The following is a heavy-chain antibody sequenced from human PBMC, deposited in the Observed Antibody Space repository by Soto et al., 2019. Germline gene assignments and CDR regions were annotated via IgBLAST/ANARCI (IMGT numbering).Heavy chain of an antibody. CDR1: GESISSSSYY. CDR2: IYYSGRT. Sequence: SETLSLTCIVSGESISSSSYYWGWIRQPPGKGLEWIGSIYYSGRTYYNPSFKSRVTISIDTSKNQFSLELSSVTATDTAVYYCARQRTSVVTQAYFDHWGQGALVTVSS. J-gene: IGHJ4*02. D-gene: IGHD2-21*02. V-gene: IGHV4-39*01. CDR3: ARQRTSVVTQAYFDH.